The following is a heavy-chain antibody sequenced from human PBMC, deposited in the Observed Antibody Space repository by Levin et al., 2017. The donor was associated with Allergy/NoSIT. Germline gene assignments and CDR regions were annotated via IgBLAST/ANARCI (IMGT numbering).Heavy chain of an antibody. CDR3: ARVPYSSGWSFDY. V-gene: IGHV3-53*01. CDR1: GFTVSSYY. CDR2: IYSGGST. D-gene: IGHD6-19*01. J-gene: IGHJ4*02. Sequence: GGSLRLSCAASGFTVSSYYMTWVRQAPGKGLEWVSVIYSGGSTYYADSVKGRFTISRDNSRNTLYLQMNSLRVEDTAVYYCARVPYSSGWSFDYWGQGTLVTVSA.